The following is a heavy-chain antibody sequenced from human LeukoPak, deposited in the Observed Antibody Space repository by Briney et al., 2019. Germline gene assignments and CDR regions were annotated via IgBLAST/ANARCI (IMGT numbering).Heavy chain of an antibody. D-gene: IGHD6-13*01. Sequence: PSETLSLTCSVSGGSITNSTYYWAWVRQPPGKGLEWIGNIFYTGSPYYNPSLKSRVTISVDTSKNQFSLKLSSVTAADTAVYYCASSISSSWARGFDPWGQGTLVTVSS. J-gene: IGHJ5*02. CDR1: GGSITNSTYY. CDR3: ASSISSSWARGFDP. CDR2: IFYTGSP. V-gene: IGHV4-39*01.